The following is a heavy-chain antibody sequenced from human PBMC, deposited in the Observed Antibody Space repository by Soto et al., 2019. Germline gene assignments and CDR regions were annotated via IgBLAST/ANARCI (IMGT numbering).Heavy chain of an antibody. Sequence: TSETLSLTCTVSGGSISSYYGSWIRQPPGKGLEWIGYIYYSGSTNYNPSLKSRVTISVDTSKNQFSLKLSSVTAADTAVYYCARDMGENWFDPWGQGTLVTVSS. V-gene: IGHV4-59*01. CDR1: GGSISSYY. CDR3: ARDMGENWFDP. J-gene: IGHJ5*02. D-gene: IGHD3-10*01. CDR2: IYYSGST.